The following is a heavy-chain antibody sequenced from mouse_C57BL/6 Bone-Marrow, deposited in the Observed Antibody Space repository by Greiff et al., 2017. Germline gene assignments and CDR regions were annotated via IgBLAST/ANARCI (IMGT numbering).Heavy chain of an antibody. D-gene: IGHD2-4*01. CDR3: ARDRRLPFAY. CDR1: GFTFSSYA. Sequence: EVQVVESGGGLVKPGGSLKLSCAASGFTFSSYAMSWVRQTPEQRLEWVATISDGGSYTYYPDNVKGRFTISRDNAKNNLYLQMSHLKSEDTAMYFCARDRRLPFAYWGQGTLVTVSA. CDR2: ISDGGSYT. J-gene: IGHJ3*01. V-gene: IGHV5-4*01.